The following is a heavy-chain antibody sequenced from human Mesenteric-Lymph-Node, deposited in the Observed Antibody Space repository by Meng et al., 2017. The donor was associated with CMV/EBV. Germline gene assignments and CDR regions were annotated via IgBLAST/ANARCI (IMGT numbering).Heavy chain of an antibody. CDR3: ARLSGGHLNTCYLDH. Sequence: GESLKISCAASGFTFSDYYMSWIRQAPGKGLEWVSYISGSGSTIYYADSVKGRFTISRDNAKNSLYLQMNSLRAEDTAVYFCARLSGGHLNTCYLDHWGQGTLVTVSS. CDR2: ISGSGSTI. CDR1: GFTFSDYY. V-gene: IGHV3-11*01. D-gene: IGHD1-26*01. J-gene: IGHJ4*02.